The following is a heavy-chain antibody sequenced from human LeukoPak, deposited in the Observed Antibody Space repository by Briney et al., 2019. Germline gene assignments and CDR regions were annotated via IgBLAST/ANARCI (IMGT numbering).Heavy chain of an antibody. V-gene: IGHV3-30*02. J-gene: IGHJ4*02. D-gene: IGHD2-8*02. CDR1: GFTFSSYA. CDR3: AKDGSWSCTD. CDR2: IAHHGSKK. Sequence: GGSLRLSCAASGFTFSSYAMHWVRQGPGKGLEWVAYIAHHGSKKYYADSVKGRFTISRDKSKRTLYMQMNNLRADDTAVYYCAKDGSWSCTDWGQGALVTVSS.